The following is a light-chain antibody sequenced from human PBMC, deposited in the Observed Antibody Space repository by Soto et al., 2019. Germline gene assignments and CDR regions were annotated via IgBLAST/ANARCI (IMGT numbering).Light chain of an antibody. CDR3: GTWDSSLSAYV. CDR2: DNN. V-gene: IGLV1-51*01. J-gene: IGLJ1*01. CDR1: SSNIGNNY. Sequence: SVLKQPPSVSAAPGQKVTISCSGSSSNIGNNYVSWYQQLPGTAPKLLIYDNNKRPSGIPDRFSGSKSGTSATLGITGLQTGDEADYYCGTWDSSLSAYVFGTGTKVTVL.